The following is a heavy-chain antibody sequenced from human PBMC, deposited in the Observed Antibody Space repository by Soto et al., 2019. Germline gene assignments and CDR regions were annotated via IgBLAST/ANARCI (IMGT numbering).Heavy chain of an antibody. CDR1: GFTFSSYA. CDR3: AKGLEMATTSDY. V-gene: IGHV3-23*01. J-gene: IGHJ4*02. Sequence: PGGSLRLSCAASGFTFSSYAMSCVRQAPGKGLEWFSAISGSGGSTYYADSVKGRFTISRDNSKNTLYLQMNSLRAEDTAVYYCAKGLEMATTSDYWGQGTLVTVSS. CDR2: ISGSGGST. D-gene: IGHD5-12*01.